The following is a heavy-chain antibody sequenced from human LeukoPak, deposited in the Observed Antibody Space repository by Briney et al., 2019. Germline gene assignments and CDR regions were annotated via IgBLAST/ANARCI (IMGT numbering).Heavy chain of an antibody. CDR2: IYTSGST. V-gene: IGHV4-61*02. CDR3: ARAVDSSGYQHKGFDP. CDR1: GGSISSGRYY. J-gene: IGHJ5*02. Sequence: SETLSLTCTVSGGSISSGRYYWSWIRQPAGKGLEWIGRIYTSGSTNYNPSLKSRVTISVDTSKNQFSLKLSSVTAADTAVYYCARAVDSSGYQHKGFDPWGQGTLVTVSS. D-gene: IGHD3-22*01.